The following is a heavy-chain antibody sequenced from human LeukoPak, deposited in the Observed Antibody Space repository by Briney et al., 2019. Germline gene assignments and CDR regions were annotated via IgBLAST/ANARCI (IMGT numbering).Heavy chain of an antibody. CDR1: GYSFTSYR. CDR3: ARLPAGSSGWPDY. V-gene: IGHV5-51*01. D-gene: IGHD6-19*01. Sequence: GESLKISCKGSGYSFTSYRIGWVRQMPGKGLEWMAIIYPSDSNTKYSPSFQGQVTISADTSISTAYLQWNSLKASDTAMFYCARLPAGSSGWPDYWGQGTLVTVSS. CDR2: IYPSDSNT. J-gene: IGHJ4*02.